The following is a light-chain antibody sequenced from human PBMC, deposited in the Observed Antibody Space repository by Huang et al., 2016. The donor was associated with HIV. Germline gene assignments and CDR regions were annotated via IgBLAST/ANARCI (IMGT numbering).Light chain of an antibody. CDR2: AAS. CDR1: QTISSW. J-gene: IGKJ4*01. CDR3: QQYNSYSPLT. Sequence: DIQMTQSPATLSASVGDRITITCRASQTISSWLAWYQQKPGKAPNRLIYAASSLRSGVPSRFSGSGSGADFTLTISSLQPDDVATYYCQQYNSYSPLTFGGGTKVEI. V-gene: IGKV1-5*01.